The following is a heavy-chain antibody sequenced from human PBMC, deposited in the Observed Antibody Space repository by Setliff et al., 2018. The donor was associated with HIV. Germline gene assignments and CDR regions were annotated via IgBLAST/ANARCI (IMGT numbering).Heavy chain of an antibody. V-gene: IGHV4-59*08. CDR2: LYNSGNT. J-gene: IGHJ4*02. CDR1: GVSTTNFY. D-gene: IGHD5-12*01. CDR3: ALWGYSNAGGFDY. Sequence: SETLSLTCAVSGVSTTNFYWSWIRQPPGKGLEWIGYLYNSGNTKYNPSLKSRVTISIDMSKAHLSLSLTSVTAADTALYYCALWGYSNAGGFDYWGRGTLVTSP.